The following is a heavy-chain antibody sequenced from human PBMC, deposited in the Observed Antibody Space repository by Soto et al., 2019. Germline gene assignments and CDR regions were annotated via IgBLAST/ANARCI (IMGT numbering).Heavy chain of an antibody. CDR3: AREGITIFGVVINVDYYYMDV. CDR1: GFTFSSYS. V-gene: IGHV3-48*01. D-gene: IGHD3-3*01. Sequence: GGSLRLSCAASGFTFSSYSMNWVRQAPGKGLEWVSYISSSSSTIYYADSVKGRFTISRDNAKNSLYLQMNSLRAEDTAVYYCAREGITIFGVVINVDYYYMDVWGKGTTVTVSS. CDR2: ISSSSSTI. J-gene: IGHJ6*03.